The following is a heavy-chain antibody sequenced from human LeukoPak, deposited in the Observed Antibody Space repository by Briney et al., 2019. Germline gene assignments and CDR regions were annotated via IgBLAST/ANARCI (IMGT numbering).Heavy chain of an antibody. CDR3: ARDSSMITFGGVIVIPRYFDL. CDR1: GFTFNSYG. J-gene: IGHJ2*01. D-gene: IGHD3-16*02. Sequence: GRSLRLSCAASGFTFNSYGMHWVRQAPGKGLEWVAAISYDGSGIYYVDSVKGRFTISRDNAKNTLYLQMNSLRAEDTAVYYCARDSSMITFGGVIVIPRYFDLWGRGTLVTVSS. V-gene: IGHV3-30*03. CDR2: ISYDGSGI.